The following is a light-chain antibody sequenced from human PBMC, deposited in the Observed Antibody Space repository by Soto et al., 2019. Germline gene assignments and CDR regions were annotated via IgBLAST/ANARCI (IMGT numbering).Light chain of an antibody. V-gene: IGKV3-11*01. J-gene: IGKJ2*01. CDR1: QSVSSY. CDR2: DAS. Sequence: EIVLTQSPATLSLSPGERATLSCRASQSVSSYLAWYQQKPGQAPRLLIYDASNRATGIPARFSASGSGTDFTLTIGSLEPEDFAVYYWQQRSNWPYTFGQGTKLESK. CDR3: QQRSNWPYT.